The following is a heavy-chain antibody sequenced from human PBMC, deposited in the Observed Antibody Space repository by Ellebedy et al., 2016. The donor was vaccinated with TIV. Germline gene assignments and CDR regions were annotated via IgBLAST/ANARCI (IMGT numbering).Heavy chain of an antibody. J-gene: IGHJ3*02. D-gene: IGHD2-21*01. Sequence: GGSLRLXXAASGFTFSSYAMSWVRQAPGKGLEWVSAISGSGGSTYYADSVKGRFTISRDNSKNTLYLQMNSLRDEDTAVYYCARDPFDHSKAYCGGDCSDDAFDIWGQGTMVTVSS. CDR3: ARDPFDHSKAYCGGDCSDDAFDI. CDR2: ISGSGGST. V-gene: IGHV3-23*01. CDR1: GFTFSSYA.